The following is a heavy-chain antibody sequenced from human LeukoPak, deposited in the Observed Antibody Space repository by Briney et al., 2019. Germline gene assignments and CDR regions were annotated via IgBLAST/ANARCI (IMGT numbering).Heavy chain of an antibody. Sequence: GGSLRLSCEGSGFTFRSYWLSWVRQAPGKGLEWVAKIKKDGSEKYYAESVKGRFTISRDNAKSSLHVQMNRLRAEDTAVYFCTRDYDFGPPDYWGQGTMVSVSS. V-gene: IGHV3-7*01. CDR2: IKKDGSEK. D-gene: IGHD3-3*01. CDR1: GFTFRSYW. J-gene: IGHJ4*02. CDR3: TRDYDFGPPDY.